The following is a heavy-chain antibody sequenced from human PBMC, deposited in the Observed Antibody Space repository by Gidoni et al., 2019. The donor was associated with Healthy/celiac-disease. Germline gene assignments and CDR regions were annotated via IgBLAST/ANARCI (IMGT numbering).Heavy chain of an antibody. D-gene: IGHD1-26*01. V-gene: IGHV1-18*01. CDR3: ARNSIVGATRFGYYYYYMDV. Sequence: QVQLVQSGAEVKKPGASVKVSCTASGYTFTSYGIIWVRQAPGQGLEWMGWISAYNGNPNYAQKLQGRVTMTTDTSTSTAYMELRSLRSDDTAVYYCARNSIVGATRFGYYYYYMDVWGKGTTVTVSS. J-gene: IGHJ6*03. CDR1: GYTFTSYG. CDR2: ISAYNGNP.